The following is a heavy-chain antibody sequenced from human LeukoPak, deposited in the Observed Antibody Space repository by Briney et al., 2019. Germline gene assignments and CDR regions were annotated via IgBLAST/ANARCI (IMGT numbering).Heavy chain of an antibody. CDR1: GFTFDDYA. Sequence: GGSLRLSCAASGFTFDDYAMHWVRQVPGKGLEWVSLISWDGGSTYYADSVKGRFTISRDNSKNSLYLQMNSLRAEDTALYYCAKAELRFYYMDVWGKGTTVTVSS. CDR3: AKAELRFYYMDV. CDR2: ISWDGGST. V-gene: IGHV3-43D*03. D-gene: IGHD3-3*01. J-gene: IGHJ6*03.